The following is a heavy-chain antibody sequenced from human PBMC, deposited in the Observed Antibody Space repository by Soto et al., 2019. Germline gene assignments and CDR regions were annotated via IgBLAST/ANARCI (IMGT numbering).Heavy chain of an antibody. V-gene: IGHV3-7*03. D-gene: IGHD3-16*01. CDR1: GFTFSSYW. J-gene: IGHJ4*02. CDR2: IKQDVSET. Sequence: VQLVESGGGSVQSGGALRLSCAASGFTFSSYWMSCVRQAPGKGLEWVANIKQDVSETYYVDSVKGRFSISRDNAENSLYLQMNSLRVDDTAVYFCARDSADSYDNTGFLGVGYYWGTGPLVTVSS. CDR3: ARDSADSYDNTGFLGVGYY.